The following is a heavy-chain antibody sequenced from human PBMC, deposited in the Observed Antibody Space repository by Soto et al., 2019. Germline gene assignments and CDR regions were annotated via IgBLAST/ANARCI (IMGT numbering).Heavy chain of an antibody. Sequence: QVQLRESGPRLVKPSGTLSLSRAVSGGSINSRNWWTWVRQPPGKSLEWIGEIDHSGSTKYNPSLKRRVTIAIERSRNQFSLNLTPVTAADTAVYYCARDGPTGSGSFWDYFDLWGQGTLVTVSS. CDR3: ARDGPTGSGSFWDYFDL. J-gene: IGHJ4*02. V-gene: IGHV4-4*02. CDR2: IDHSGST. CDR1: GGSINSRNW. D-gene: IGHD3-10*01.